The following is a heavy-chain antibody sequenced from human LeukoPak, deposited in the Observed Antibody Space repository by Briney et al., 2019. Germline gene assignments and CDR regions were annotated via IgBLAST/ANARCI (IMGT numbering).Heavy chain of an antibody. J-gene: IGHJ6*02. Sequence: SQTLSLTCTVSGGSISSGDYYWSWIRQPPGKGLEWIGYIYYSGSTNYNPSLKSRVTISVDTSKNQFSLKLGSVTAADTAVYYCATSGNWGYYYYGMDVWGQGTTVTVSS. D-gene: IGHD7-27*01. CDR2: IYYSGST. CDR3: ATSGNWGYYYYGMDV. CDR1: GGSISSGDYY. V-gene: IGHV4-61*08.